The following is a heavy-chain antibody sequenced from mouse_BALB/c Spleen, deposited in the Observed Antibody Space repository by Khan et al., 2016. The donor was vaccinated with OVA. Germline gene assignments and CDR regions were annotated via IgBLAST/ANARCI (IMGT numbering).Heavy chain of an antibody. CDR3: ERVYGGEFDY. D-gene: IGHD1-1*01. CDR2: ISYSGNT. Sequence: EVQLQESGPGLVKPSQSLSLTCTVTGYSITSDYAWNWIRQFPGNKLEWMGFISYSGNTKYNPSLKSRFSITRDTSKNQFFLHLNSVTIEDTATYYCERVYGGEFDYWGQGTTLTVSS. J-gene: IGHJ2*01. CDR1: GYSITSDYA. V-gene: IGHV3-2*02.